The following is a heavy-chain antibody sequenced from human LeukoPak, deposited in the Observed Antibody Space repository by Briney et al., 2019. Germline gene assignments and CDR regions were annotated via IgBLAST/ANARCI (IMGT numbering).Heavy chain of an antibody. D-gene: IGHD4-11*01. J-gene: IGHJ6*02. CDR3: AGYSNYPPRVYYYYGMDV. V-gene: IGHV4-34*01. CDR1: GESFSGYY. Sequence: SETLSLTCAVYGESFSGYYWSWIRQPPGKGLEWIGEINHSGSTNYNPSLKSRVTISVDTSKNQFSLKLSSVTAADTAVYYCAGYSNYPPRVYYYYGMDVWGQGTTVTVSS. CDR2: INHSGST.